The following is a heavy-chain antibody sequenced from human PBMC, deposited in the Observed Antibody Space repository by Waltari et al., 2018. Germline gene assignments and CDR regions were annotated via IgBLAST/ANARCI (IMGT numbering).Heavy chain of an antibody. CDR2: IFYSGST. CDR1: GGSISSYY. CDR3: ARDSIPQKAFDI. Sequence: QVQLQESGPGLVKPSETLSLTCTVSGGSISSYYWSWIRQPPGKGLEWIGYIFYSGSTNYNPSLKSRVTISVDTSKNQFSLKLSSVTAADTAVYYCARDSIPQKAFDIWGQGTMVTVSS. J-gene: IGHJ3*02. V-gene: IGHV4-59*01. D-gene: IGHD2-2*02.